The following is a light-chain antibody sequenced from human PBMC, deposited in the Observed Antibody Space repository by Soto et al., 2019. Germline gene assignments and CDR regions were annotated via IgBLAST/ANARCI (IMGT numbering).Light chain of an antibody. Sequence: QSVLTQPPSGSAAPGQKVTISCSGSSSNIGNNYVSWYQQLPGTAPKLLIYDDNKRPSGIPDRFSGSKSGTSATLGITGLQTWDEADYYCGTWDTSLNRVFGTGTKLTVL. CDR1: SSNIGNNY. V-gene: IGLV1-51*01. J-gene: IGLJ1*01. CDR2: DDN. CDR3: GTWDTSLNRV.